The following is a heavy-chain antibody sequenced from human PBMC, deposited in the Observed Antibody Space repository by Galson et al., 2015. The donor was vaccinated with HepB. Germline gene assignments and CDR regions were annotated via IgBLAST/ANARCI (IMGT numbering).Heavy chain of an antibody. CDR1: GYTFTDYY. D-gene: IGHD5-24*01. CDR3: ARDLKSKWLQMNDALDV. Sequence: SVKVSCKASGYTFTDYYMHWVRQAPGQGLEWMGWINPSSGGAKYLQKFQGRVTMTRDMSINTVYMELSRLRSDETAIYYCARDLKSKWLQMNDALDVWGQGTMVTVSS. J-gene: IGHJ3*01. V-gene: IGHV1-2*02. CDR2: INPSSGGA.